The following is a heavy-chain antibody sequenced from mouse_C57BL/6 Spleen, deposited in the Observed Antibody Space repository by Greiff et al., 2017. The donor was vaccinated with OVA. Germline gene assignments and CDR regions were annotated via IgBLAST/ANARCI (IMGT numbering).Heavy chain of an antibody. J-gene: IGHJ2*01. CDR2: INPSTGGT. V-gene: IGHV1-42*01. CDR1: GYSFTGYY. CDR3: ALGGYYGSSDPYYFDY. D-gene: IGHD1-1*01. Sequence: VQLQQSGPELVKPGASVKISCKASGYSFTGYYMNWVKQSPEKSLEWIGEINPSTGGTTYNQKFKAKATLTVDKSSSTAYMQLKSLTSEDSAVYYCALGGYYGSSDPYYFDYWGQGTTLTVSS.